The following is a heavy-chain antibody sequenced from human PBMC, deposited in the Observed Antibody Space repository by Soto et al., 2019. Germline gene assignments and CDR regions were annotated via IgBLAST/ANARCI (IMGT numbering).Heavy chain of an antibody. CDR2: INHSGST. V-gene: IGHV4-34*01. Sequence: SETLSLTCAVYGGSFSGYYWSWIRQPPGKGLEWIGEINHSGSTNYNPSLKSRVTISVDTSKNQFSLKLSSVTAADTAVYYCARGLRYCSSTSCYKNWGQGTLVTVSS. CDR1: GGSFSGYY. CDR3: ARGLRYCSSTSCYKN. J-gene: IGHJ4*02. D-gene: IGHD2-2*02.